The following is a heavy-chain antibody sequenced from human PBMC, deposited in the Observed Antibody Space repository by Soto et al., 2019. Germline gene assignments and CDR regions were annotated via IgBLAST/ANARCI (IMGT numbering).Heavy chain of an antibody. J-gene: IGHJ4*02. CDR3: ARGSTDSYPGSRIFDF. CDR1: GGTFVSRA. Sequence: RLWYVVAGGTFVSRAMSWVSKAKGEGLEWVSTITDSGGDAKYADSVRGRFAISRDNSEKTLYLQMSSLTAEDSAIYYCARGSTDSYPGSRIFDFWGRGTLVTVSS. V-gene: IGHV3-23*01. D-gene: IGHD3-10*01. CDR2: ITDSGGDA.